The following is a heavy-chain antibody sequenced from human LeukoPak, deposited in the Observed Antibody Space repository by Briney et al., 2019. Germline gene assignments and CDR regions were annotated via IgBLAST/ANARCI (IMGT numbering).Heavy chain of an antibody. CDR1: GFIFSGYT. V-gene: IGHV3-21*04. D-gene: IGHD3-10*01. CDR2: ISSDSTYI. Sequence: PGGSLRLSCAPSGFIFSGYTMNWVRQAPGKGLEWVSSISSDSTYIYYADSVKGRFTSSRDNAKNALFLQMNSLRAEDTAVYYCARGRNYGSGSYVFDYWGQGTLVTVSS. CDR3: ARGRNYGSGSYVFDY. J-gene: IGHJ4*02.